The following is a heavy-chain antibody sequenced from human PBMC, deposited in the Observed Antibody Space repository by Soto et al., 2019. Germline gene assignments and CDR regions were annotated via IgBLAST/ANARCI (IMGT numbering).Heavy chain of an antibody. CDR3: ARGGVAYTSGWGIDY. CDR1: GFTFSDYY. Sequence: QVQLVESGGGLVKPGGSLRLSCAASGFTFSDYYMNWIRQAPGKGLEWVSYISSSGDTIYYEDSVKGRFTMSRDNAKNSLYVQMDSLRAEDTAVYYCARGGVAYTSGWGIDYWGQGTLVTVSS. D-gene: IGHD6-19*01. CDR2: ISSSGDTI. V-gene: IGHV3-11*01. J-gene: IGHJ4*02.